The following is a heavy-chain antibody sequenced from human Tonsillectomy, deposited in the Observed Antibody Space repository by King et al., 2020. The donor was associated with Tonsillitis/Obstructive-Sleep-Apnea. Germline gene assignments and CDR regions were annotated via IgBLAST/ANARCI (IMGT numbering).Heavy chain of an antibody. CDR1: GFTFSSYG. V-gene: IGHV3-33*01. CDR2: IWYDGSNK. D-gene: IGHD3-3*01. Sequence: VQLVESGGGVVQPGRSLRLSCAASGFTFSSYGMHWVRQAPGKGLEWVAVIWYDGSNKNYADSVKGRFTISRDNSKNTLYLQMNSLRAEDTAVYYCARDSEDFWSGYYGSPYFDYWGQGTLVTVSS. CDR3: ARDSEDFWSGYYGSPYFDY. J-gene: IGHJ4*02.